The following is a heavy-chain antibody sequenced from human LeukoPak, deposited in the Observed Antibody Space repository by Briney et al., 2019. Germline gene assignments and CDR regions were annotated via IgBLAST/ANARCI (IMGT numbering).Heavy chain of an antibody. D-gene: IGHD2-15*01. V-gene: IGHV1-46*01. CDR3: VRGIYCSGGSCYWDEDY. CDR1: GYTFTTYY. J-gene: IGHJ4*02. CDR2: INPRDGST. Sequence: ASVKVSCKASGYTFTTYYMQWVRQAPGQGPEWIGIINPRDGSTSYAQKFQGRVTMTRDTSTSTVYMELSSLGSEDTAVFYCVRGIYCSGGSCYWDEDYWGQGTLVTVSS.